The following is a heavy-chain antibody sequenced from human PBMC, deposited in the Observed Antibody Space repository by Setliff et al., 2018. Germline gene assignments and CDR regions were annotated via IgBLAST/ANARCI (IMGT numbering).Heavy chain of an antibody. V-gene: IGHV4-39*07. J-gene: IGHJ4*02. CDR1: GAPISSSSYY. Sequence: SETLSLTCTVSGAPISSSSYYWAWIRQPPGRGLELIGSIFYGGSTYYNPSLKSRVTISIDASKNQFSRKLDSVTAADTAVYYCARTDDYYNFYAYWGQGTLVTVSS. D-gene: IGHD3-3*01. CDR3: ARTDDYYNFYAY. CDR2: IFYGGST.